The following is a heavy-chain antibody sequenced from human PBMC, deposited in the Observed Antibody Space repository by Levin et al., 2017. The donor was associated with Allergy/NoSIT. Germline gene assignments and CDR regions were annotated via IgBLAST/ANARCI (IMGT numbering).Heavy chain of an antibody. CDR1: GFTLSKYY. Sequence: GESLKISCKASGFTLSKYYMHWVRQAPGQGLEWMGIITPRGDFASFAQKFQGRVSLTRDTPTSTVYMDLSSLTSEDTAIYYCARDNSFTFGLALAWWFDPWGQGTLVTVSS. CDR2: ITPRGDFA. CDR3: ARDNSFTFGLALAWWFDP. V-gene: IGHV1-46*01. D-gene: IGHD3-10*01. J-gene: IGHJ5*02.